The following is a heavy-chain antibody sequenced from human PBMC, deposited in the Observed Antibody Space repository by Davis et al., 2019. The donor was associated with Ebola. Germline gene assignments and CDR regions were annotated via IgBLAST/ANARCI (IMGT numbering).Heavy chain of an antibody. J-gene: IGHJ4*02. V-gene: IGHV5-51*01. Sequence: GESLKISCKASGYSFTNNWITWVRQMPGKGLEWMGIIYPGDSDTRYSPSFQGQVTISADKSISTAYLQWSSLKASDTAMYYCARHLGIAGKIDYWGQGTLVTVSS. CDR2: IYPGDSDT. D-gene: IGHD6-13*01. CDR1: GYSFTNNW. CDR3: ARHLGIAGKIDY.